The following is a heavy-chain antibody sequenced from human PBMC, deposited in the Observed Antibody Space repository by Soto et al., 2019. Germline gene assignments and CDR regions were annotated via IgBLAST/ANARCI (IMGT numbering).Heavy chain of an antibody. Sequence: QVQLVQSGAEVKKPGASVKVSCKASGYTFTSYGISWVRQAPGQGLEWMGWISAYNGNTNYAQKLQGRVTMTTDTSXCTAYMELRSLRSDDTAVYYCARDAGYYYGSGSYYTYYGMDVWGQGTTVTVSS. V-gene: IGHV1-18*01. CDR3: ARDAGYYYGSGSYYTYYGMDV. CDR2: ISAYNGNT. D-gene: IGHD3-10*01. CDR1: GYTFTSYG. J-gene: IGHJ6*02.